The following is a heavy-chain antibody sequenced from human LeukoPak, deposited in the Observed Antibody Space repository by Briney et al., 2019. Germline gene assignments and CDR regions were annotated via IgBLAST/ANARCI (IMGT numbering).Heavy chain of an antibody. Sequence: GGSPRLSCAPSGFTSSNTWMYCVRQGPGEGLVWVSRIYNDETSATNADSVKGRFTISRDNAKNTLYLQMDSLRVDDTAVYYCARGAPIDYWGQGTLVTVSS. CDR1: GFTSSNTW. CDR3: ARGAPIDY. CDR2: IYNDETSA. V-gene: IGHV3-74*01. J-gene: IGHJ4*02.